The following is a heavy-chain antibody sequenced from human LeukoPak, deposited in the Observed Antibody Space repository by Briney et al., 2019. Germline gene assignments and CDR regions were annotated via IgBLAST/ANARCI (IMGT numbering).Heavy chain of an antibody. V-gene: IGHV3-53*01. CDR2: IYSGGST. CDR3: AREYFDY. CDR1: GFAFGSEA. Sequence: GGSLRLSCAVSGFAFGSEAMSWVRQAPGKGLEWVSVIYSGGSTYYADSVKGRFTISRDNSKNTLYLQMNSLRVEDTAVYYCAREYFDYWGQGTLVTVSS. J-gene: IGHJ4*02.